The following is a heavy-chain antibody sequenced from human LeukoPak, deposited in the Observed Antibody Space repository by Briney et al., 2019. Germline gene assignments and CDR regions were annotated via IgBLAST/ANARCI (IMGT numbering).Heavy chain of an antibody. D-gene: IGHD6-13*01. CDR2: ISYDGSNK. CDR1: GFTFSSYG. V-gene: IGHV3-30*18. CDR3: AKLSRHVGSSKNLYYYSMDV. J-gene: IGHJ6*02. Sequence: PGGSLRLSCAASGFTFSSYGMHWVRQAPGKGLEWVAVISYDGSNKYYADSVKGRFTISRDNSKNTLYLQMSSLRAEDTAVYYCAKLSRHVGSSKNLYYYSMDVWGQGTTVTVSS.